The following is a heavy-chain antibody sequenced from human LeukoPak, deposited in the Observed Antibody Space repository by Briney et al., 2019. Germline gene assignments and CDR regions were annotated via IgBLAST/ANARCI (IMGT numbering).Heavy chain of an antibody. V-gene: IGHV1-69*05. CDR2: IIPIFGTV. CDR3: ARIGRYYYDSSGYSDY. Sequence: SVKVSCKASGGTFSSYAISWVRQAPGQGLEWMGGIIPIFGTVNYAQKFQGRVTITTDESTSTAYMELSSLRSEDTAVYYCARIGRYYYDSSGYSDYWGQGTLVTVSS. J-gene: IGHJ4*02. CDR1: GGTFSSYA. D-gene: IGHD3-22*01.